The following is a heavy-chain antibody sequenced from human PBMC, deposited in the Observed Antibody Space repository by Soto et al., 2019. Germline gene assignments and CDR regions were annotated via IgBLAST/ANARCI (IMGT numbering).Heavy chain of an antibody. J-gene: IGHJ6*02. Sequence: QVQLQESGPGLVKPSQTLSLTCTVSGGSISSGGYYWSWIRQHPGKGLEWIGYIYYSGSTYYNPSLKRRVTISVDTSKNQFSLKLSSVTDADTAVYYCARSLLGYCSGGSCFVMDVWGQGTTVTVSS. D-gene: IGHD2-15*01. CDR1: GGSISSGGYY. CDR2: IYYSGST. CDR3: ARSLLGYCSGGSCFVMDV. V-gene: IGHV4-31*03.